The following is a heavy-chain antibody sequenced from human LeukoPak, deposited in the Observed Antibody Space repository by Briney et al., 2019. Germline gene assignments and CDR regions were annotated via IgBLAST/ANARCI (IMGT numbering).Heavy chain of an antibody. V-gene: IGHV1-69*13. J-gene: IGHJ6*02. Sequence: GASVKVSCKASGGTFSSYAISWVRQAPGQGLEWMGGIIPIFGTANYAQKFQGRVTITADESTSTAYMELSSLRSEDTAVYYCARESGSYPFYYGMDVWGQGTKVTVSS. CDR1: GGTFSSYA. D-gene: IGHD3-10*01. CDR3: ARESGSYPFYYGMDV. CDR2: IIPIFGTA.